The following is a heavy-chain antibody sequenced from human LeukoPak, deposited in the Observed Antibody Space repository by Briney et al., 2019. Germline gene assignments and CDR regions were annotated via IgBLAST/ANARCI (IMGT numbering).Heavy chain of an antibody. CDR3: ARDSSSGSGLDY. Sequence: PGRSLRLSCAASGFTFSISGIHWARQAPGKGLEWVAVISYDGSNKYYADSVKGRFTISGDNSKNTLYLQMNSLRAEDTAVYYCARDSSSGSGLDYWGQGTLVTVSS. CDR1: GFTFSISG. CDR2: ISYDGSNK. D-gene: IGHD6-6*01. J-gene: IGHJ4*02. V-gene: IGHV3-30*03.